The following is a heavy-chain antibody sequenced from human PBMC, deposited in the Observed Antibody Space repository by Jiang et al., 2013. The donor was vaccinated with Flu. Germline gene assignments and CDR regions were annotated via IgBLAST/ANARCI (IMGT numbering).Heavy chain of an antibody. J-gene: IGHJ4*02. CDR3: ARHPSGWRYYFDY. D-gene: IGHD6-19*01. CDR1: GGSISSSSYY. CDR2: VYYSGST. V-gene: IGHV4-39*07. Sequence: LLKPSETLSLTCTVSGGSISSSSYYWGWIRQPPGKGLEWIGSVYYSGSTYYNSSLKSRVTISVDTSKNQFSLKLSSVTAADTAVHYCARHPSGWRYYFDYWGQGTPGHRLL.